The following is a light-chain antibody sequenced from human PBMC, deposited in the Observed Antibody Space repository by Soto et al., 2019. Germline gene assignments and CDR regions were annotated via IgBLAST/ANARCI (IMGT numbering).Light chain of an antibody. Sequence: DIQMTSSPSSLSASVGDIATSNWPVSQDISNYLNWYQQKPGKAPKLLIYDASNLETGVPSRFSGSGSGTDFTFTISSLQSEDIATYYCQQYDNLPLTFGTGTKVDIK. CDR2: DAS. J-gene: IGKJ3*01. CDR3: QQYDNLPLT. CDR1: QDISNY. V-gene: IGKV1-33*01.